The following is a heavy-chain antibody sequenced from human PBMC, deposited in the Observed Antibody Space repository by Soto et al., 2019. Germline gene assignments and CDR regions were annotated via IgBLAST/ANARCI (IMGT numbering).Heavy chain of an antibody. V-gene: IGHV4-30-4*01. CDR3: ARDRKYNWFDP. Sequence: SETLSLTCTVSGGSISSGDYYWSWIRQPPGKGLEWIGYIYYSGSTYYNPSLKSRVTISVDTSKNQFSLKLSSVTAADTAVYYCARDRKYNWFDPWGQGTLVTVSS. CDR1: GGSISSGDYY. J-gene: IGHJ5*02. CDR2: IYYSGST.